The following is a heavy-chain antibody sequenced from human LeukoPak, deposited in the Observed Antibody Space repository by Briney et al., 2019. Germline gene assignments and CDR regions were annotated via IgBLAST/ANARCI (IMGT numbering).Heavy chain of an antibody. CDR2: ISSSSSYI. D-gene: IGHD3-22*01. V-gene: IGHV3-21*01. J-gene: IGHJ4*02. Sequence: PGGSLRLSCAASGFTFSSYSMNWVRQAPGKGLEWVSSISSSSSYIYYADSVKGRFTISRDNAKNSLYLQMNSLRAEDTAVYYCASVDSSGHSDYWGQGTLVTVSS. CDR3: ASVDSSGHSDY. CDR1: GFTFSSYS.